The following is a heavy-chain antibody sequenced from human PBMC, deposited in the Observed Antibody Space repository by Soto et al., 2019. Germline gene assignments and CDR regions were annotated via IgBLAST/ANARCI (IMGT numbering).Heavy chain of an antibody. J-gene: IGHJ4*01. CDR1: GFTFSTYA. CDR2: VSASGLNT. CDR3: AKDRPRRTAGDFFDN. V-gene: IGHV3-23*01. Sequence: EVQLLESGGKLVQPGGSLTLSCAASGFTFSTYAMAWVRQAPGKGLEWVSGVSASGLNTDYADPVKGRFYISRDNSKTAVSLHMNSARAEDTALYCCAKDRPRRTAGDFFDNWVHGSPVTVSS. D-gene: IGHD2-21*02.